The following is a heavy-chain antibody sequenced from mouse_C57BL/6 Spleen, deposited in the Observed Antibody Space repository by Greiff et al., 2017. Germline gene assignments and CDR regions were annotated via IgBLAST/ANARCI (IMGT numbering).Heavy chain of an antibody. J-gene: IGHJ3*01. Sequence: QVQLQQSGAALVRPGTSVKVSCKASGYAFTHYLIEWVKLWSGQGLEWIGVINPGSGGTSYNEKFKGKATLTADKSSRPAYMQLSSLSSEDSAVYFCARPVEGAWFAYWGQVTLVTVSA. CDR1: GYAFTHYL. CDR3: ARPVEGAWFAY. CDR2: INPGSGGT. V-gene: IGHV1-54*01.